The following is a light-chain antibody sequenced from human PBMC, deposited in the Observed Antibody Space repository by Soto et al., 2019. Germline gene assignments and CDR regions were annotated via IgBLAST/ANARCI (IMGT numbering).Light chain of an antibody. Sequence: QSALTRPASVSGSPGQSITISCTGTSSDLGGYNYVSWYQQHPGKAPKLMIYEVSNRPSGVSNRFSGSKSGNTASLTISGLQAEDEADYYCSSYTTSSTLYVVFGGGTKLTVL. CDR2: EVS. V-gene: IGLV2-14*01. CDR3: SSYTTSSTLYVV. J-gene: IGLJ2*01. CDR1: SSDLGGYNY.